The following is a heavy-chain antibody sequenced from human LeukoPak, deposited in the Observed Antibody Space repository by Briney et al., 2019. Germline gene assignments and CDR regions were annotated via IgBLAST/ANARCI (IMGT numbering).Heavy chain of an antibody. CDR1: GFTFSSYA. V-gene: IGHV3-21*01. J-gene: IGHJ4*02. D-gene: IGHD4-17*01. CDR3: AKETAPTTGTTGIDY. CDR2: ISSSSSYI. Sequence: GGSLRLSCAASGFTFSSYAMSWVRQAPGKGLEWVSSISSSSSYIYYADSVKGRFTISRDNAKNSLYLQMNSLRAEDTAVYYCAKETAPTTGTTGIDYWGQGTLVTVSS.